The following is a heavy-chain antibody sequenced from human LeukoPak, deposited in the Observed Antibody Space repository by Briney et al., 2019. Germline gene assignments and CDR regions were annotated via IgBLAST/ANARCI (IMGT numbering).Heavy chain of an antibody. CDR1: GYTFTGYY. J-gene: IGHJ6*02. V-gene: IGHV1-2*06. D-gene: IGHD1-1*01. CDR2: INPNSGGT. CDR3: AREWNDGMDV. Sequence: ASVKVSCKASGYTFTGYYMDWVRQAPGQGLEWMGRINPNSGGTDYAQKFQGRVTMTRDTSISTAYMELSRLRPDDTAVYYCAREWNDGMDVWGQGTTVTVSS.